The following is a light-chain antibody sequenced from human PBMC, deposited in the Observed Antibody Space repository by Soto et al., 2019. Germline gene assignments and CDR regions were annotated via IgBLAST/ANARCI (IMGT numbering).Light chain of an antibody. CDR2: AAS. V-gene: IGKV1-39*01. J-gene: IGKJ1*01. CDR3: RQTYTAPAT. Sequence: DIQMIQSPSSLSASVGDRVTITCRASQNIDNCLSWYQQKPGKAPKLLIYAASSLHSGVPSRFSGSGSGTAFTLTISSLQREDLATYYWRQTYTAPATFGQGTRVEIK. CDR1: QNIDNC.